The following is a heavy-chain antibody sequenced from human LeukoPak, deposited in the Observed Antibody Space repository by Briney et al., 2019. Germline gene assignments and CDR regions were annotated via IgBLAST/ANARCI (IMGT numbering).Heavy chain of an antibody. CDR3: TRREHYDSSYDWFDP. Sequence: HAGGSLRLSCAASGFTFSGSAMHWVRQASGKGLEWVGRIRSKANSYATAYAASVKGRFTISRDDSKNTAYLQMNSLKTEDTAVYYCTRREHYDSSYDWFDPWGQGTLVTVSS. CDR2: IRSKANSYAT. CDR1: GFTFSGSA. J-gene: IGHJ5*02. V-gene: IGHV3-73*01. D-gene: IGHD3-22*01.